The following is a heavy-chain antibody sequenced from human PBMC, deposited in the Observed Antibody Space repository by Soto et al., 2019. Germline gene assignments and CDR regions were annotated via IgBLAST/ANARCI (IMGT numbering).Heavy chain of an antibody. CDR1: GFKFSNYA. J-gene: IGHJ4*02. CDR2: ISATGGGT. V-gene: IGHV3-23*01. Sequence: GGSLRLSFADSGFKFSNYAMSWVLQAPWKGLEWVSLISATGGGTYYADSVKGRFTISRDNSHNTLYLQVHSLTAEDTAVYYCEKDRRAGGNSAFYFDFWGQGAQVPVSS. CDR3: EKDRRAGGNSAFYFDF. D-gene: IGHD3-16*01.